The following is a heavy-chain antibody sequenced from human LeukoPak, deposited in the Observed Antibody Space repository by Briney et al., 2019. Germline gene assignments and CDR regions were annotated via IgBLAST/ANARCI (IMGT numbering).Heavy chain of an antibody. D-gene: IGHD4-17*01. Sequence: PSETLSLTCTVSGGSISGYYWSWIRQPPGKGLEWIGTVYNSGSTDYSPSLRSRVTMSVDTSRNQFSLKLSSVTAADTAVYYCARVGGHDYGDSNWFDPWGQGTLVTVSS. V-gene: IGHV4-59*12. CDR2: VYNSGST. CDR3: ARVGGHDYGDSNWFDP. J-gene: IGHJ5*02. CDR1: GGSISGYY.